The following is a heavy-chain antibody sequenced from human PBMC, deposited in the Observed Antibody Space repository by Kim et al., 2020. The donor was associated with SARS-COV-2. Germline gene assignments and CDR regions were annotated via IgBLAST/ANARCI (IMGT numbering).Heavy chain of an antibody. D-gene: IGHD6-6*01. V-gene: IGHV4-34*01. CDR2: INHGGTT. CDR1: GRSFSGYY. J-gene: IGHJ3*02. Sequence: SETLSLTCGVYGRSFSGYYWSWIRQAPGKGLEWIGQINHGGTTNYHASLESRVTILVDTSKNQFSLKLSSVTAADTAVYYCARRPDGFDIWGQGTMVTVSS. CDR3: ARRPDGFDI.